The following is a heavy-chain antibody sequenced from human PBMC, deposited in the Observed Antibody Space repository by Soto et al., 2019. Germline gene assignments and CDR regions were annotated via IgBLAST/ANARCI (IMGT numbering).Heavy chain of an antibody. D-gene: IGHD6-6*01. V-gene: IGHV2-70*01. Sequence: ESGPTLVNPTQTLTLTCTFSGFSLSTSGMCVSWIRQPPGKALEWLALIDWDDDKYYSTSLKTRLTISKDTSKNQVVLTMTNMDPVDTATYYCARLSAARTYYYYGMDVWGQETTVTVSS. CDR2: IDWDDDK. CDR3: ARLSAARTYYYYGMDV. CDR1: GFSLSTSGMC. J-gene: IGHJ6*02.